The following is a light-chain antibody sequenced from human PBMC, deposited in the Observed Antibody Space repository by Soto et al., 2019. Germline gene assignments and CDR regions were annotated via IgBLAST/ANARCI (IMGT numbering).Light chain of an antibody. CDR3: SSYTSSSNLI. V-gene: IGLV2-14*03. Sequence: QSALTQPASVSGSLGQSITLSCTGTSRDVGNYNYVSWYQHHTGRAPKLVIYDVNNRPAGISSRFSGSKSDNTASLITVGLQAEDEADYYCSSYTSSSNLIFGGGTKLTVL. J-gene: IGLJ2*01. CDR1: SRDVGNYNY. CDR2: DVN.